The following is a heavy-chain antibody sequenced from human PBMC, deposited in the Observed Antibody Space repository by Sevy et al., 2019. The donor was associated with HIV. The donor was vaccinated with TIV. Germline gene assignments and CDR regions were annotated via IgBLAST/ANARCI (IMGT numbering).Heavy chain of an antibody. CDR2: IFSSGST. D-gene: IGHD6-19*01. V-gene: IGHV3-66*02. CDR1: GFTVNDKY. Sequence: GGSLRLSCAISGFTVNDKYIIWVRQAPGKGLEWVSVIFSSGSTYNADSAKGRFTISRDNSKNTVYLQMNSLRPEDTAVYYCVSLFLSYRSGWSYFDYWGQGTLVTVSS. CDR3: VSLFLSYRSGWSYFDY. J-gene: IGHJ4*02.